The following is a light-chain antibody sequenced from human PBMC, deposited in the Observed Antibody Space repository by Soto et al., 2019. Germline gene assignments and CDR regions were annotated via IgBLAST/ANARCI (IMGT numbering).Light chain of an antibody. V-gene: IGLV2-23*02. CDR3: DSYAGRSTSV. CDR1: SSDVGSYNL. J-gene: IGLJ1*01. Sequence: ALTQPASVSGSPGQSITISCTGTSSDVGSYNLVSWYQQHPGKAPKLMIYEVTKRPSGVSNRFSGSKSGNTASLTISGLQAEDEADYYCDSYAGRSTSVFGTGTKVTVL. CDR2: EVT.